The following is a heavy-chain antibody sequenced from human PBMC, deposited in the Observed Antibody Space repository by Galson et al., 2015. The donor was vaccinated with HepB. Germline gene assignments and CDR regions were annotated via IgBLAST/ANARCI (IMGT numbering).Heavy chain of an antibody. CDR1: GFTFRTYW. CDR3: ARWRWRMGNFAFDL. D-gene: IGHD1-7*01. CDR2: IKQDESEK. Sequence: SLRLSCAASGFTFRTYWMSWVRQAPGKGLEWVANIKQDESEKDFVDSVKGRFTISRDNSNNSQFLQMNSLRVEDTAVYYCARWRWRMGNFAFDLWGQGTTVTVSS. V-gene: IGHV3-7*01. J-gene: IGHJ3*01.